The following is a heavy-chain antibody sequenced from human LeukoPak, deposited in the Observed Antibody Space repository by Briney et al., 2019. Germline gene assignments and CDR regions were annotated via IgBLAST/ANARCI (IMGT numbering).Heavy chain of an antibody. CDR2: IYYSGTT. D-gene: IGHD6-13*01. J-gene: IGHJ4*02. Sequence: SETLSLTCTVSGGSISSYYRSWIRQPPGKGLEWIGYIYYSGTTNYNPSLKSRITISVDTSKNQFSLKLSPVTAADTAVYYCSRGVYIAAAQYGYWGQGTLVTVSS. V-gene: IGHV4-59*01. CDR1: GGSISSYY. CDR3: SRGVYIAAAQYGY.